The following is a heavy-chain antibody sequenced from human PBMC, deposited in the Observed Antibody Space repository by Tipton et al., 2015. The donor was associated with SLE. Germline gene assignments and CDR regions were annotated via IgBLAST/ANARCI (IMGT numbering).Heavy chain of an antibody. D-gene: IGHD3-9*01. V-gene: IGHV4-61*02. Sequence: TLSLTCAVSGASINSGTYYWNWIRHPAGKGLEWIGRIYTSGATNYSPSFESRITISLDPSKNQFSLKLSSVTAADTAVHYCARHADYFEWPHEWYFDLWGRGALVTVSS. CDR3: ARHADYFEWPHEWYFDL. J-gene: IGHJ2*01. CDR2: IYTSGAT. CDR1: GASINSGTYY.